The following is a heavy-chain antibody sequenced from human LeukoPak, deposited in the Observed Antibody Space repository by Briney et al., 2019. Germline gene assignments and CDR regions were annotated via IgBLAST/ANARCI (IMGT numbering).Heavy chain of an antibody. D-gene: IGHD3-16*01. CDR3: ARDQYDYIWGSSPFDY. Sequence: PSETLSLTCTVSGGSISSYYWSWIRQPAGKGLEWIGRIYTSGSTNYNPSLKSRVTMSVDTSKNQFSLKLSSVTAADTAVYYCARDQYDYIWGSSPFDYWGQGTLVTVSS. CDR1: GGSISSYY. V-gene: IGHV4-4*07. CDR2: IYTSGST. J-gene: IGHJ4*02.